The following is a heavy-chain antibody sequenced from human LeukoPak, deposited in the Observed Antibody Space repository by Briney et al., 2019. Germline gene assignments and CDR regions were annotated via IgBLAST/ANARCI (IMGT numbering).Heavy chain of an antibody. CDR2: IFSHGET. CDR1: GFTVGNNY. V-gene: IGHV3-66*01. Sequence: PGGSLRLSCAASGFTVGNNYMNWVRQAPGKGLEWVSLIFSHGETSYADSVKGRFTISRDNSKNTLYLQMNGRRVEDTAVYYCARDPPAVSINTYAWGQGTLVTVSS. CDR3: ARDPPAVSINTYA. J-gene: IGHJ4*02. D-gene: IGHD2-8*01.